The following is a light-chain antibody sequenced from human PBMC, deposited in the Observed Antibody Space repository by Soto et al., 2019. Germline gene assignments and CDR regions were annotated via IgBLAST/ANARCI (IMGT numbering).Light chain of an antibody. J-gene: IGLJ1*01. Sequence: QSALTQPASVSGSPGQSITISCTGTSSDVGGYNYVSWYQQHPGQAPKLMIFEVSYRPSGVSNRFSGSKSGNTASLTISGLQPEDEADYYCGSYSGRYTFVFGTGTKVTVL. CDR3: GSYSGRYTFV. V-gene: IGLV2-14*01. CDR1: SSDVGGYNY. CDR2: EVS.